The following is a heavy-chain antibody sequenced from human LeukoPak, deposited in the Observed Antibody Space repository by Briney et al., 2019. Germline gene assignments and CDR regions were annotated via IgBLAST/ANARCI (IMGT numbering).Heavy chain of an antibody. Sequence: GGPLRLSCAASGFTFSSYAMRWVRQAPGRGLEWVSAISGSDGSTYYADAVKGRFTISRDNSKNTLYLQINSLRAEDTAVYYCAKDLDRYYYDSSGDYWGQGTLVTVSS. CDR2: ISGSDGST. D-gene: IGHD3-22*01. V-gene: IGHV3-23*01. J-gene: IGHJ4*02. CDR3: AKDLDRYYYDSSGDY. CDR1: GFTFSSYA.